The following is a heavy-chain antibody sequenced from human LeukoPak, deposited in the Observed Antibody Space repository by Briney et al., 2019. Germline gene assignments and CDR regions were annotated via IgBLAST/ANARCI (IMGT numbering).Heavy chain of an antibody. J-gene: IGHJ3*02. V-gene: IGHV3-21*01. CDR3: ARDTYGDHRAFDI. CDR1: GFTFSSYS. CDR2: ISSSSSYI. Sequence: GGSLRLSCAASGFTFSSYSMNWVRQAPGKGLEWVSAISSSSSYIYYADSVKGRFTISRDNAKNSQYLQMNSLRAEDTAVYYCARDTYGDHRAFDIWGQGTMVTVSS. D-gene: IGHD4-17*01.